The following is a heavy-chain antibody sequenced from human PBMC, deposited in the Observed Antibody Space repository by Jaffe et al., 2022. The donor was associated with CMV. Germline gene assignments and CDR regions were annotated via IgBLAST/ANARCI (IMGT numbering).Heavy chain of an antibody. CDR2: IYYNGNT. CDR1: GGSIRNPTYY. J-gene: IGHJ5*02. V-gene: IGHV4-39*01. D-gene: IGHD3-9*01. CDR3: VRHKTTGYSHTWYWFDP. Sequence: QVQLQESGPGLVKPSETLSLTCTVSGGSIRNPTYYWGWIRQSPGKELEWIGSIYYNGNTYYNPSLDSRVTISVDTSKNQFSLRLTSVTAPDTALYYCVRHKTTGYSHTWYWFDPWGQGTLVTVSS.